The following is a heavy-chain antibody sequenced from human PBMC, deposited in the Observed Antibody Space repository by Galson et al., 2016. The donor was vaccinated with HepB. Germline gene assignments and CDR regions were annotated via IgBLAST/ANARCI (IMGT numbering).Heavy chain of an antibody. J-gene: IGHJ5*02. Sequence: SETLSLTCAVYGGSFSGSYWSWLRQSPGKGLEWIGEIYHSGTANYNPSLKSRVTMSVATSKSQFSLKLRSVTAAATAVYYCAGPPVYYSNNNWFDPWGQGTLVIVSA. V-gene: IGHV4-34*01. D-gene: IGHD4-11*01. CDR3: AGPPVYYSNNNWFDP. CDR1: GGSFSGSY. CDR2: IYHSGTA.